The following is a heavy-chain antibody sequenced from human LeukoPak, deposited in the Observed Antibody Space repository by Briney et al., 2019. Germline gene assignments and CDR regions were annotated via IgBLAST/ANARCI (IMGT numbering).Heavy chain of an antibody. D-gene: IGHD5-18*01. CDR2: ISGSGGST. J-gene: IGHJ4*02. CDR3: AKGHVDTAMVFDY. CDR1: GFTFSSYA. V-gene: IGHV3-23*01. Sequence: GGSLRLSCAASGFTFSSYAMSWVRQAPGKGLEWVSAISGSGGSTYYADSVKGRFTISRDNSKNTLYLQMNRMGAEDTAVYYCAKGHVDTAMVFDYWGQGTLVTVSS.